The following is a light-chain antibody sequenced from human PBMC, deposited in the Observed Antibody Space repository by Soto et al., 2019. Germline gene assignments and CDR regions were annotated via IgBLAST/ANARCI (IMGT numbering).Light chain of an antibody. J-gene: IGKJ4*01. CDR3: HQYGSSPLT. V-gene: IGKV3-20*01. CDR2: GAS. Sequence: EIVFTQSPGTLSLSPGERATLSCRASQSVSNNFLAWYQQKPGQAPRLFIYGASNRATGIPDRFSGSGSGTDFTLTISRXEPEDFAVYHCHQYGSSPLTFGGGTKVDIK. CDR1: QSVSNNF.